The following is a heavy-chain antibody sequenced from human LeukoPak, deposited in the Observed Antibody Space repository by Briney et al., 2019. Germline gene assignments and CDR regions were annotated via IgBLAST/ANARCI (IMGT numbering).Heavy chain of an antibody. J-gene: IGHJ4*02. CDR3: ARAGGVDTAMDANFDY. CDR2: IYRSGTT. Sequence: PSGTLSLTCAVSGGSITSSNWWSWVRQPPGKGLEWIGEIYRSGTTNYNPSLKNRVTMSVDKSKNQFSLKLSSVTAADTAVYYCARAGGVDTAMDANFDYWGQGTLVTVSS. D-gene: IGHD5-18*01. CDR1: GGSITSSNW. V-gene: IGHV4-4*02.